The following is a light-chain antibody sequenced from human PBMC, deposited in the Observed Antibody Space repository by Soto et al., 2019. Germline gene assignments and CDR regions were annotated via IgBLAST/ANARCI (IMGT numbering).Light chain of an antibody. V-gene: IGKV3-11*01. CDR1: QSVNIY. CDR2: GAS. CDR3: QQRSSWPSLT. J-gene: IGKJ4*01. Sequence: EIVLTQSPATLSLSPGERATLSCRASQSVNIYLAWYQQKPGQAPRLLIYGASTRATGIPARCSGSGSGTEFTLTISSREPEDSAVYYCQQRSSWPSLTFGGGTKVDIK.